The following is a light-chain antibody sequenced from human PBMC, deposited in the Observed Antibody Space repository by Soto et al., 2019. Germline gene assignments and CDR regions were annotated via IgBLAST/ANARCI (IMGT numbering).Light chain of an antibody. J-gene: IGKJ4*01. CDR1: DDIRDD. CDR3: LQDYNYPPS. Sequence: AIQMTQSPSSLSASVGDRVSISCRASDDIRDDLGWYQQKPGKAPTLLIYAASILQSGVPSRFSGSGSGTDFTLTISSLQPEDFSTDFCLQDYNYPPSFGWGTKLE. V-gene: IGKV1-6*02. CDR2: AAS.